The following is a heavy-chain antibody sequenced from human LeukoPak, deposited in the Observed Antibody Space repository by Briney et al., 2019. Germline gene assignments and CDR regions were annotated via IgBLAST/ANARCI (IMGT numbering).Heavy chain of an antibody. V-gene: IGHV4-39*01. J-gene: IGHJ4*02. CDR2: IYYSGST. CDR3: ARLGVTVATIPFDY. CDR1: GGSISSSSYY. Sequence: PSETLSLTCTVSGGSISSSSYYWGWIGQPPGKGLEWIGSIYYSGSTYYNPSLKSRVTISVDTSKNQFSLKLSSVTAADTAVYYCARLGVTVATIPFDYWGQGTLVTVSS. D-gene: IGHD5-24*01.